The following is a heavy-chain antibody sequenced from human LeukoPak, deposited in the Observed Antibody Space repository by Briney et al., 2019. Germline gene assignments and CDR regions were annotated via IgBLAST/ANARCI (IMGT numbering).Heavy chain of an antibody. CDR3: ARDTPIET. CDR2: IYSGGST. V-gene: IGHV3-53*01. Sequence: GGSLRLSCAASGFSFSNSAMSWVRQAPGKGLEWVSVIYSGGSTYYADSVKGRFTISRDNSKNTLYLQMNSLRAEDTAVYYCARDTPIETWGQGTLVTVSS. J-gene: IGHJ5*02. CDR1: GFSFSNSA.